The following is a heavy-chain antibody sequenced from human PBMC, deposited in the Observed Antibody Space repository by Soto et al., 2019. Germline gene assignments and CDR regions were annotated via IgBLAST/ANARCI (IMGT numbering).Heavy chain of an antibody. J-gene: IGHJ4*02. V-gene: IGHV4-30-4*02. CDR1: GGSISSGDYY. CDR2: IYYSGST. D-gene: IGHD5-18*01. CDR3: ARWRGGATAMVFDY. Sequence: SETLSLTCTVSGGSISSGDYYWSWIRQPPGKGLEWIGYIYYSGSTYYNPSLKSRVTISVDTSKNQFSLKLSSVTAADTAVYYCARWRGGATAMVFDYWGQGTLVTVSS.